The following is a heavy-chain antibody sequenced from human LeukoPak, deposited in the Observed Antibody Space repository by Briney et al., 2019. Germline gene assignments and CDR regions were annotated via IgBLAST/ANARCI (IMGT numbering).Heavy chain of an antibody. CDR3: ARAVPSRQAIDY. J-gene: IGHJ4*02. Sequence: GGSLRLSCAASGFTFSNYAMHWVRQAPGKGLDWVAVVSFHGTDKFYADSVRGRFTISRDNSKNTLYLQMNSLIPEDTAVYYCARAVPSRQAIDYWGQGTLVTVSS. CDR1: GFTFSNYA. V-gene: IGHV3-30*04. CDR2: VSFHGTDK.